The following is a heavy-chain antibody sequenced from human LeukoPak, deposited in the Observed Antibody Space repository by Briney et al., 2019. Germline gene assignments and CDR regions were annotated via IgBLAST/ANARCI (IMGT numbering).Heavy chain of an antibody. Sequence: ASVKVSCKASGYTFTSYDINWVRRATGQGLEWMGWMNPNSGNTGYAQKFQGRVTMTRNTSISTAYMELSSLRSEDTAVYYCARATPRAYYDFWSGYGGFDYWGQGTLVTVSS. V-gene: IGHV1-8*01. CDR3: ARATPRAYYDFWSGYGGFDY. D-gene: IGHD3-3*01. CDR2: MNPNSGNT. CDR1: GYTFTSYD. J-gene: IGHJ4*02.